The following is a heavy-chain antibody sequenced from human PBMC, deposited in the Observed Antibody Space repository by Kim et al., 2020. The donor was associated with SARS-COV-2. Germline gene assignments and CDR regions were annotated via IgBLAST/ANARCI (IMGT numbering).Heavy chain of an antibody. CDR1: GFTVSSNY. D-gene: IGHD6-19*01. Sequence: GGSLRLSCAASGFTVSSNYMNWVRQSPGKGLEWVSLINSGGGTYYADSVKGSFTISRDNPKNTLYLQMNSLRAEDTAVYYCARGSVAGYWYFDLWGRGTL. CDR3: ARGSVAGYWYFDL. J-gene: IGHJ2*01. CDR2: INSGGGT. V-gene: IGHV3-66*01.